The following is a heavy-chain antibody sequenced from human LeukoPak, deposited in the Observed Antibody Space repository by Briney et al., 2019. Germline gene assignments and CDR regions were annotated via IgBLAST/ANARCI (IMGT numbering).Heavy chain of an antibody. J-gene: IGHJ5*02. D-gene: IGHD2-8*01. V-gene: IGHV3-21*01. Sequence: GGSLRLSCAASGFTFSSYSMNWVRQAPGKGLEWVSYISSSNSYIYYGDSVKGRFTISRDNAKNSLYLQMNSLRAKDTAVYYCAREDKEYCSNGVCRGTWFDPWGQGTLVTVSS. CDR1: GFTFSSYS. CDR2: ISSSNSYI. CDR3: AREDKEYCSNGVCRGTWFDP.